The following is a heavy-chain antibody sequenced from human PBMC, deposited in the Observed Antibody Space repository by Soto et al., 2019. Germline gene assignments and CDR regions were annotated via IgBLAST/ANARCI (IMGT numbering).Heavy chain of an antibody. J-gene: IGHJ5*02. D-gene: IGHD2-2*01. CDR3: AAEPGGYCSSTSCYAGWFYP. V-gene: IGHV1-18*01. CDR1: GYTFTSYG. Sequence: QVQLVQSGAEVKKPGASVKVSCKASGYTFTSYGISWVRQAPGQGLEWMGWISAYNGNTNYAQKLQGRVTMTTDTSTSPASMGLRRLRSDDTAVSYCAAEPGGYCSSTSCYAGWFYPWGQGALVTVSS. CDR2: ISAYNGNT.